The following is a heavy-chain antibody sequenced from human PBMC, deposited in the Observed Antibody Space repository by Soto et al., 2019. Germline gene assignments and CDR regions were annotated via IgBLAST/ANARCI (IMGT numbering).Heavy chain of an antibody. CDR2: ISGSGGIT. J-gene: IGHJ6*02. V-gene: IGHV3-23*01. CDR3: AKGITDTGGYYYYSMDV. CDR1: GFFFSMFS. Sequence: GGSMSLSSVVSGFFFSMFSMGWVRQVQGKGLDWGSVISGSGGITYSATTVKGRFTIPRDNPKNILYLQMNSLRAEDTAVYYFAKGITDTGGYYYYSMDVWGQGTAVTVS. D-gene: IGHD2-15*01.